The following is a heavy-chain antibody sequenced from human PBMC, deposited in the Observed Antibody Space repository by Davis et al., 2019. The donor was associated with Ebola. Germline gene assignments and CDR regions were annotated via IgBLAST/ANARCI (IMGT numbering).Heavy chain of an antibody. V-gene: IGHV1-18*04. CDR3: TRENLGGSSDY. CDR1: GYTFISYG. CDR2: ISAYNGNT. J-gene: IGHJ4*02. Sequence: ASVTVSCKASGYTFISYGIRWVRQAPGQGLEWMGWISAYNGNTNYAQKLHGRVTMTTDTSTSTAYMELRSLRSDDTAVYFCTRENLGGSSDYWGQGTLVTVSS. D-gene: IGHD6-6*01.